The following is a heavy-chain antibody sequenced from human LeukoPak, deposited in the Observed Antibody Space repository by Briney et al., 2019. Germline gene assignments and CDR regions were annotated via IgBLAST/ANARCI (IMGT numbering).Heavy chain of an antibody. CDR3: AKTYYYGSGSYSNYYYGMDV. V-gene: IGHV3-30*18. J-gene: IGHJ6*04. CDR1: GFTFSSYG. CDR2: ISYDGSNK. Sequence: PGRSLRLSCAACGFTFSSYGMHWVRQAPGEGLKWVAVISYDGSNKYYADSVKGRFTISRDNSKNTLYLQMNSLRAEDTAVYYCAKTYYYGSGSYSNYYYGMDVWGKGTTVTVSS. D-gene: IGHD3-10*01.